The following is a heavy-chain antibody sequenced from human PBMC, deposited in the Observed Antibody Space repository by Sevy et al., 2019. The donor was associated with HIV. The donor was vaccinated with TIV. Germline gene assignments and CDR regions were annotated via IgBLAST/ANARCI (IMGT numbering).Heavy chain of an antibody. D-gene: IGHD3-3*01. CDR3: ANDPVFGLLIHKGQDSFHI. CDR2: ISYDASNK. V-gene: IGHV3-30*18. J-gene: IGHJ3*02. CDR1: GFTFSNYG. Sequence: GGSLRLSCEASGFTFSNYGMHWVRQAPGKGLEWVALISYDASNKYYGHSINGRFTISRDNSKNTLYLQMNSLRGEDTAVYYCANDPVFGLLIHKGQDSFHIWGQGTMVTVSS.